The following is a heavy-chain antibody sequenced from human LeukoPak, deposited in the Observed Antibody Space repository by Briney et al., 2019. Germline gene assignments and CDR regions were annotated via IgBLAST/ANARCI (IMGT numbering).Heavy chain of an antibody. V-gene: IGHV1-2*04. CDR3: ARDSSMEALGY. CDR2: INPNSGGT. CDR1: GYTFTGYY. Sequence: GASVKVSCKASGYTFTGYYMHWVRQAPGQGLEWMGWINPNSGGTNYAQKFQGWVTMTSDTSISTAYMELSRLRSDDTAVYYCARDSSMEALGYWGQGTLVTVSS. D-gene: IGHD3-3*02. J-gene: IGHJ4*02.